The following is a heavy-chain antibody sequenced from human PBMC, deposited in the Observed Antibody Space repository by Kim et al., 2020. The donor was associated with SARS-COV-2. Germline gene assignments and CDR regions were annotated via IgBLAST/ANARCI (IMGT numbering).Heavy chain of an antibody. CDR1: GGTFSSYA. J-gene: IGHJ6*02. CDR2: IIPIFGTA. V-gene: IGHV1-69*13. D-gene: IGHD6-13*01. Sequence: SVKVSCKASGGTFSSYAISWVRQAPGQGLEWMGGIIPIFGTANYAQKFQGRVTITADESTSTAYMELSSLRSEDTAVYYCARGSWYPIFLLYYYYGMDVWGQGTTVTVSS. CDR3: ARGSWYPIFLLYYYYGMDV.